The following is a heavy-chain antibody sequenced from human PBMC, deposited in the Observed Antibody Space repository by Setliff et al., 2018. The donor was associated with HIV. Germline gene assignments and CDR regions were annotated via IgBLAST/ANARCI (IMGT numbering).Heavy chain of an antibody. CDR2: IRNGNRYST. D-gene: IGHD1-26*01. Sequence: GGSLRLSCAASGVTLYNNYMDWVRQAPGKGLEWVGRIRNGNRYSTEYAASVKGRFIISRDNARTSLYLEMSSLRVEDTAVYFCASMWKVGAWGRGTLVTVSS. CDR1: GVTLYNNY. J-gene: IGHJ5*02. CDR3: ASMWKVGA. V-gene: IGHV3-72*01.